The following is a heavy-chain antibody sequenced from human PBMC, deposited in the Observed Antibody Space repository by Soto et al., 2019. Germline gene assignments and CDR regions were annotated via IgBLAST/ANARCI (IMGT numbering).Heavy chain of an antibody. Sequence: GASVKVSCKASGGTFSSYAISWVRQAPGQGLEWMGGIIPIFGTANYAQKFQGRVTITADESTSTAYMELSSLRSEDTAVYYCANQGSSSWPEEWFDPWGQGTLVTVSS. D-gene: IGHD6-13*01. V-gene: IGHV1-69*13. CDR1: GGTFSSYA. CDR2: IIPIFGTA. J-gene: IGHJ5*02. CDR3: ANQGSSSWPEEWFDP.